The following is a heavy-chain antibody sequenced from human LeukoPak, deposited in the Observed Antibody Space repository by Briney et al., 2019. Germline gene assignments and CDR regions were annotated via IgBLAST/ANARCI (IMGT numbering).Heavy chain of an antibody. CDR1: GFTFSSYW. D-gene: IGHD4-17*01. Sequence: GGSLRLSCAASGFTFSSYWMSWVRQAPGKGLECVANIKHDGSEKSYVDSVKGRFTISRDNAKNSLYLQMNSLRAEDTAVYYCARAATVTNPYDAFDTWGQGTMVTVSS. CDR2: IKHDGSEK. V-gene: IGHV3-7*01. CDR3: ARAATVTNPYDAFDT. J-gene: IGHJ3*02.